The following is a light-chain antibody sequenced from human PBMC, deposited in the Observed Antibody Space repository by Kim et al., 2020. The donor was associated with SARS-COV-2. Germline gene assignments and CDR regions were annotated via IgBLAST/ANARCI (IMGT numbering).Light chain of an antibody. CDR3: SSYTSSSTLV. V-gene: IGLV2-14*04. CDR2: DVS. J-gene: IGLJ1*01. CDR1: SSDVYDYKY. Sequence: GQSITISCTGTSSDVYDYKYVSWYQQHPDKAPKVMISDVSDRPSGVSKRFSGSKSGNTASLTISGLQAEDEADYYCSSYTSSSTLVFGTGTKVTVL.